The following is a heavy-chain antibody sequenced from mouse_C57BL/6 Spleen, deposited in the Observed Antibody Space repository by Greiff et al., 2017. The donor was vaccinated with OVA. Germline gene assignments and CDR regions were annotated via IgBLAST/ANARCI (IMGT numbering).Heavy chain of an antibody. CDR3: AGYDYYGSSLYAMDY. D-gene: IGHD1-1*01. J-gene: IGHJ4*01. CDR1: GYTFTDYN. CDR2: INPNNGGT. V-gene: IGHV1-22*01. Sequence: VQLQQSGPELVKPGASVKMSCKASGYTFTDYNMHWVKQSPGKSLEWIGYINPNNGGTSYNQKFKGKATLTVNKSSSTAYMELRSLTSEDSAVYYCAGYDYYGSSLYAMDYWGQGTSVTVSS.